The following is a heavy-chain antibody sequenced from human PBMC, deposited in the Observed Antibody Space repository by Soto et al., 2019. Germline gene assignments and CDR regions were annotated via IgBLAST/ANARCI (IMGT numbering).Heavy chain of an antibody. V-gene: IGHV1-69*13. Sequence: SVKVSCKASGGTFSSYAISWVRQAPGQGLEWMRGIIPIFGTANYAQKFQGRVTITADESTSTAYMELSSLRSEDTAVYYCARGVKNDYVWGSYRYIPYGMDVWGQGTTVTVSS. J-gene: IGHJ6*02. CDR3: ARGVKNDYVWGSYRYIPYGMDV. CDR1: GGTFSSYA. D-gene: IGHD3-16*02. CDR2: IIPIFGTA.